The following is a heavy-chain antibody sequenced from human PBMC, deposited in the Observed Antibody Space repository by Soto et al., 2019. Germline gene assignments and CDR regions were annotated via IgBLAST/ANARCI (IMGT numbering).Heavy chain of an antibody. CDR2: ISGSGGST. CDR3: AKPDLYASAFDI. J-gene: IGHJ3*02. D-gene: IGHD3-16*01. V-gene: IGHV3-23*01. Sequence: PGGSQRVSCTASGFTFSSYARSWVRQAPGKGLEWVSAISGSGGSTYYADSVKGRFTISRDNSKNTLYLQMNSLRAEDTAVYYCAKPDLYASAFDIWGQGTMVTVSS. CDR1: GFTFSSYA.